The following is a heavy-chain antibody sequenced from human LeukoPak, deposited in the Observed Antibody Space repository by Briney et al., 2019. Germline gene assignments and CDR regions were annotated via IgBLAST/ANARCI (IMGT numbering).Heavy chain of an antibody. CDR1: GFTFSSYE. CDR2: ITSSGGTI. J-gene: IGHJ4*02. V-gene: IGHV3-48*03. D-gene: IGHD1-26*01. CDR3: ARSYSGSYFPDY. Sequence: GGSLRLSCAASGFTFSSYEMNWVRQAPGKGLEWVSYITSSGGTIYYADSVKGRFTISRDNAKNSLYLQMNSLRAEDTAVYYCARSYSGSYFPDYWGQGTLVAVSS.